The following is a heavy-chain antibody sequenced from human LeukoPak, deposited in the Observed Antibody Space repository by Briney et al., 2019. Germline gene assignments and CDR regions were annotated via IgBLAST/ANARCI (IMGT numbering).Heavy chain of an antibody. CDR1: GFSFSTYW. CDR2: IKQDGTEK. J-gene: IGHJ4*02. CDR3: ARVAAGPSYFDY. Sequence: PGGSLRLSCAPSGFSFSTYWMSWVRQAPGKGLEWVVNIKQDGTEKFYVDSAKGRFTVSRENARNSLYLQTNSLRTEDTAVDYCARVAAGPSYFDYWGQGTLVTVSS. V-gene: IGHV3-7*05. D-gene: IGHD6-13*01.